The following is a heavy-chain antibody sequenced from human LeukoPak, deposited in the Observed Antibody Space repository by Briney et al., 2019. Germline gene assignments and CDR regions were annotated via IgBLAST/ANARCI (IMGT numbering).Heavy chain of an antibody. Sequence: ASVKVSCKASGYTFTSYAMHWVRQAPGQRLEWMGWINAGNGNTKYSQKFQGRVTITRDTSASTAYMELSSLRSEDTAEYYCAISGSSYNNDFDYWGQGTLVTVSS. J-gene: IGHJ4*02. CDR3: AISGSSYNNDFDY. CDR1: GYTFTSYA. V-gene: IGHV1-3*01. CDR2: INAGNGNT. D-gene: IGHD3-10*01.